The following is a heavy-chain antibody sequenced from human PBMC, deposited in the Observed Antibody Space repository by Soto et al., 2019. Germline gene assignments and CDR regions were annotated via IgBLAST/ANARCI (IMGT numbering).Heavy chain of an antibody. CDR1: GYSISSAYY. CDR2: IYHSGHT. Sequence: SETLSLTCTFSGYSISSAYYWGWIRQPPGKGLEWIGSIYHSGHTYYNPSLKRRVTISVDTSKNQFSLNLPSVTAADTAVYSCARVLDYYTTTNLFDPCGQGTLVTVSS. D-gene: IGHD1-26*01. CDR3: ARVLDYYTTTNLFDP. J-gene: IGHJ5*02. V-gene: IGHV4-38-2*02.